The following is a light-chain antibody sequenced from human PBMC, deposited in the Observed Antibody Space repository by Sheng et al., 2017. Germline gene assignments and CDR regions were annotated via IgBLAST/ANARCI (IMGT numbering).Light chain of an antibody. Sequence: DIQMTQSPSTLSASVGDRVTITCRASQSISSWLAWYQQKPGKAPKLLIYKASSLESGVPSRFSGSGSGTDFSLTISSLQPDDFATYYCQQYYSYPRTFGQGTKVEIK. J-gene: IGKJ1*01. CDR1: QSISSW. V-gene: IGKV1-5*03. CDR2: KAS. CDR3: QQYYSYPRT.